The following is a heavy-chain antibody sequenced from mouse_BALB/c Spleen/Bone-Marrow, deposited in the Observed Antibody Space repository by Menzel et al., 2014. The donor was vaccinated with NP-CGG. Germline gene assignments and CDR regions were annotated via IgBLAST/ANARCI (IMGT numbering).Heavy chain of an antibody. Sequence: VKLVESGPELVKPGASVRISCKASGYTFTNYYIHWVKQRPGQGLVWIGWIYPVNVHANFNEKFRGKATLTADKSSSTAYMQLSSLTSEDSAVYFCARWLLPYYAMDYWGQGTSVTVSS. V-gene: IGHV1S56*01. CDR1: GYTFTNYY. J-gene: IGHJ4*01. CDR3: ARWLLPYYAMDY. D-gene: IGHD2-3*01. CDR2: IYPVNVHA.